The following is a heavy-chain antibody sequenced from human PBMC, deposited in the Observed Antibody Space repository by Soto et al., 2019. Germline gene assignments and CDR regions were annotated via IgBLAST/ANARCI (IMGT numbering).Heavy chain of an antibody. J-gene: IGHJ4*02. CDR1: GFSFSSSW. V-gene: IGHV3-74*01. D-gene: IGHD2-8*01. CDR2: VNSDGSYI. Sequence: TGGSLRLSCVVSGFSFSSSWMHWVRQAPGKGLVWVSRVNSDGSYINYADSVKGRFTTSRDNAKNMLYLQMHSLRVEDTALYYCVTGWSEYWGQGTLVTVSS. CDR3: VTGWSEY.